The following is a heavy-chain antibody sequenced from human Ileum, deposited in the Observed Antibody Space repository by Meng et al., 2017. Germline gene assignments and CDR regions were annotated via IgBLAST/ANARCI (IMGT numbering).Heavy chain of an antibody. D-gene: IGHD3-22*01. CDR3: ARRSGYYFFDY. CDR1: GFTFSSYA. CDR2: ISSNGGST. J-gene: IGHJ4*02. Sequence: GESLKISCAASGFTFSSYAMHWVRQAPGKRLEYVSAISSNGGSTYYANSVKGRFTISRDNSKNTLYLQMGSLRAEDMAVYYCARRSGYYFFDYWGQGTLVTVSS. V-gene: IGHV3-64*01.